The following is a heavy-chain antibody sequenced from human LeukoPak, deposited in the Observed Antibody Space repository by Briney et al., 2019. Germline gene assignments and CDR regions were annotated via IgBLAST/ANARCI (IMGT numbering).Heavy chain of an antibody. CDR2: INPNSGGT. CDR3: ARDSITMVRGVCGY. CDR1: GYTFTGYY. V-gene: IGHV1-2*02. J-gene: IGHJ4*02. Sequence: GASVKVSCEASGYTFTGYYMHWVRQAPGQGLEWMGWINPNSGGTNYAQKFQGRVTMTRDTSISTAYMELSRLRSDDTAVYYCARDSITMVRGVCGYWGQGTLVTVSS. D-gene: IGHD3-10*01.